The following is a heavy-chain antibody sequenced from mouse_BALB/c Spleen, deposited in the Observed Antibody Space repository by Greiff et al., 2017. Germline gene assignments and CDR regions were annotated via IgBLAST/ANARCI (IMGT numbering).Heavy chain of an antibody. CDR3: ARDYGSYFDD. CDR1: GYTFTSYW. J-gene: IGHJ2*01. Sequence: QVQLQQSGAELAKPGASVKMSCKASGYTFTSYWMHWVKQRPGQGLEWIGYINPSTGYTEYNQKFKDKATLTADKSSSTAYMQLSSLTSEDSAVYYCARDYGSYFDDWGQGTTLTVSS. D-gene: IGHD1-2*01. CDR2: INPSTGYT. V-gene: IGHV1-7*01.